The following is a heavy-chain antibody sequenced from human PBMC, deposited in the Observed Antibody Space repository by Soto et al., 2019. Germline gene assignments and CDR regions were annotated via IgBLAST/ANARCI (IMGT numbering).Heavy chain of an antibody. V-gene: IGHV4-59*08. CDR2: MYYNGDT. D-gene: IGHD2-8*01. J-gene: IGHJ4*02. CDR3: ARAKHCDSAGCLMGHFGS. Sequence: HEQLQESGPGLVKPSETLSLTCTVSGDSIRGYFWSWIRQPRGKGLEFIGNMYYNGDTNYNPSLKSRVTISVDMSKNQFSLSLTSVTAADTAVYYCARAKHCDSAGCLMGHFGSWGQGTLVTVSS. CDR1: GDSIRGYF.